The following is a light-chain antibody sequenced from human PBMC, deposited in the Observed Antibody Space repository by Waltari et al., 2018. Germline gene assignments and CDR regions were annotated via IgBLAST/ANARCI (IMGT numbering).Light chain of an antibody. CDR1: RSTFKTYP. CDR3: AVWDVYLNGPI. J-gene: IGLJ2*01. Sequence: QSVLPQPPSASGTPGQRVTLSCSVPRSTFKTYPLNWYPQLPGPAPKLLIYNDNQRAAGVPDRFSGSKSGTSASLAISGLQSEDEADYYCAVWDVYLNGPIFGGGTKLTVL. CDR2: NDN. V-gene: IGLV1-44*01.